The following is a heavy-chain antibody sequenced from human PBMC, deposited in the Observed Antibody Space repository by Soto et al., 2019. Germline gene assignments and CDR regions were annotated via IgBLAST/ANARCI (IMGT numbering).Heavy chain of an antibody. V-gene: IGHV3-9*01. CDR2: ISWNSGSI. Sequence: SLRLSCAASGFTFDDYAMHWVRQAPGKGLEWVSGISWNSGSIGYADSVKGRFTISRDNAKNSLYLQMNSLRAEDTALYYCAKDTGGYCGVVLCYYYMDVWGKGTTVTVSS. D-gene: IGHD2-21*01. J-gene: IGHJ6*03. CDR3: AKDTGGYCGVVLCYYYMDV. CDR1: GFTFDDYA.